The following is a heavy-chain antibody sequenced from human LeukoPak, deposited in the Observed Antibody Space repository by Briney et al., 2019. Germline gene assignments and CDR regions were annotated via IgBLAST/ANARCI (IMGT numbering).Heavy chain of an antibody. CDR3: ARVPWKFEPFDI. CDR1: GGSVNNFF. J-gene: IGHJ3*02. Sequence: SETLSLTCTVSGGSVNNFFWNWVRQSPGKGLEWIGYVDHSGNTKYNPSLWGRVTMFVDTSNNQFSLRLTSLTAADTAVYYCARVPWKFEPFDIWGQGTKVTVSS. D-gene: IGHD1-1*01. V-gene: IGHV4-59*02. CDR2: VDHSGNT.